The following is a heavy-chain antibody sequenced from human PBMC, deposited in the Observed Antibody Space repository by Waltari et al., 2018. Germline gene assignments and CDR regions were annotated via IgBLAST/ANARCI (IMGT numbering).Heavy chain of an antibody. CDR2: VSSKCAYR. CDR1: GFSFSTYN. J-gene: IGHJ5*02. Sequence: EVQLMESGGGLVKPGGSLRLSCAASGFSFSTYNMNWVHQGAGKGLEWGSAVSSKCAYRHYADSVRGRFTISRDNAKTSLYLQMNGLRDEDTAVYYCARGGWGFYLDLWGQGALVTVSS. D-gene: IGHD7-27*01. CDR3: ARGGWGFYLDL. V-gene: IGHV3-21*01.